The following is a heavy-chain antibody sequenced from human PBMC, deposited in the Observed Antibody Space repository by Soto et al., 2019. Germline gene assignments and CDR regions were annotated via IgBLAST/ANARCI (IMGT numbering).Heavy chain of an antibody. D-gene: IGHD5-12*01. CDR1: GFTFSNYE. CDR3: ARGRGLFADY. J-gene: IGHJ4*02. V-gene: IGHV3-48*03. Sequence: GGSLRLSCAASGFTFSNYEMNWVRQAPGKGLEWVSSISGSGGTIYYADSVKGRLTISRDNAKNSLYLQMHSLRAEDTAVYYCARGRGLFADYWGQGTLVTVSS. CDR2: ISGSGGTI.